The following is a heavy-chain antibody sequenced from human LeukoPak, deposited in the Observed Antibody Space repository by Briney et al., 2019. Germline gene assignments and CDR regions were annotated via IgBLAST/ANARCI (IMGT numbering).Heavy chain of an antibody. CDR1: GGSISSYY. CDR2: IYYSGST. Sequence: SETLSLTCTVSGGSISSYYWSWIRQPPGKGLEWIGYIYYSGSTNYNPSLKSRVTISVDTSKNLFSLKLSSVTAADTAVYYCARTRYFDWYYFDYWGQGTLVTVSS. V-gene: IGHV4-59*01. CDR3: ARTRYFDWYYFDY. J-gene: IGHJ4*02. D-gene: IGHD3-9*01.